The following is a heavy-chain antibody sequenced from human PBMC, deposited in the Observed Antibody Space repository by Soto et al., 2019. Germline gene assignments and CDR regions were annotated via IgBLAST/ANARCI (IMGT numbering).Heavy chain of an antibody. D-gene: IGHD6-25*01. CDR3: ATVGMGQREYYYYYYMDV. J-gene: IGHJ6*03. V-gene: IGHV4-4*02. CDR2: IYHSGST. Sequence: QVQLQESGPGLVKPSGTLSLTCAVSSGSISSSNWWSWVRQPPGKGLEWIGEIYHSGSTNYNPSLKSRVTISVDKSKNQFSLKLSSVTAADTAVYYCATVGMGQREYYYYYYMDVWGKGTTVTVSS. CDR1: SGSISSSNW.